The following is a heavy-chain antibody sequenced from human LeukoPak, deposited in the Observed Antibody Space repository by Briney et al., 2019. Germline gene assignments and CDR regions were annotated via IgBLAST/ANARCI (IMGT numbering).Heavy chain of an antibody. CDR1: GGSISTYY. CDR3: ARSVDGDYDL. J-gene: IGHJ5*02. V-gene: IGHV4-59*01. Sequence: SETLSLTCTVSGGSISTYYWNWIRQPPGKGLEWIGYIYHSGSTNYNPSLQSRVTISVDTSKNQFSLKLSSVTAADTAVYYCARSVDGDYDLWGQGTLVTVSS. CDR2: IYHSGST. D-gene: IGHD4-17*01.